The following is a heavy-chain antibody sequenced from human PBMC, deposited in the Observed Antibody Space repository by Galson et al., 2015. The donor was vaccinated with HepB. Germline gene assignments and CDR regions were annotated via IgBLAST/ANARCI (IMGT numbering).Heavy chain of an antibody. CDR1: GYSFTNYG. CDR3: VRDLTIVGHYAGY. Sequence: SVKVSCKGSGYSFTNYGINWVRQAPGQGLEWMGWINTYNGNTNYAQRVQDRVALTTDTSARTVYMELRSLRSDDTAVYYCVRDLTIVGHYAGYWGQGTLVTVSS. CDR2: INTYNGNT. D-gene: IGHD1-26*01. V-gene: IGHV1-18*01. J-gene: IGHJ4*02.